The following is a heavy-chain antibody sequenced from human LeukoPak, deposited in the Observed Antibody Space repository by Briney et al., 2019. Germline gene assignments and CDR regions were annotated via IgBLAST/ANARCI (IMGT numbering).Heavy chain of an antibody. D-gene: IGHD1-26*01. CDR3: ARDLSFGSLDF. J-gene: IGHJ4*02. CDR2: MWYDGSRE. V-gene: IGHV3-33*01. Sequence: PGGSLRLSCAASGFILSTHGIHWVRQAPGKGLEWVAGMWYDGSREDYADSVKGRFTISRDMSKNTLNLQMNSLRVEDTAMFYCARDLSFGSLDFRGQGNLVTVSS. CDR1: GFILSTHG.